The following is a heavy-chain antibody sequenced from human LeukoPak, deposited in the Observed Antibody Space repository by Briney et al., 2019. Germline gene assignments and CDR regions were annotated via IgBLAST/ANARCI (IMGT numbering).Heavy chain of an antibody. CDR2: IIPIFGTA. Sequence: VASVKVSCKASGGTFSSYAISWVRQAPGQGFEWMGGIIPIFGTANYAQKFQGRVTITTDESTSTAYMELSSLRSEDTAVYYCARDGRGTGNVAKDYYDRWNFGYWGQGTLVTVSS. CDR1: GGTFSSYA. V-gene: IGHV1-69*05. CDR3: ARDGRGTGNVAKDYYDRWNFGY. D-gene: IGHD3-22*01. J-gene: IGHJ4*02.